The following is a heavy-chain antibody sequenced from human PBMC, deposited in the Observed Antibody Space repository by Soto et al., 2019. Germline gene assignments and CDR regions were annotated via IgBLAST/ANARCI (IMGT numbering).Heavy chain of an antibody. Sequence: QVQLVESGGGVVQPGRSLRLSCAASGFTFSTHGMHWVRQAPGKGLEWVTVISYDGSNEYYADSVKGRFTISRDNSMITLYVEMNSLRAEDTDVYYCAKASRGSGLTWYFDLWGRGTLVTVSS. CDR3: AKASRGSGLTWYFDL. J-gene: IGHJ2*01. D-gene: IGHD3-22*01. CDR1: GFTFSTHG. V-gene: IGHV3-30*18. CDR2: ISYDGSNE.